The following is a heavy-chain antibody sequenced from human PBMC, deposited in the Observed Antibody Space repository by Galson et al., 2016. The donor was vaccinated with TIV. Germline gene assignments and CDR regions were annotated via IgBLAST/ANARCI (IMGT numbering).Heavy chain of an antibody. V-gene: IGHV3-23*01. J-gene: IGHJ6*02. CDR2: ISGSGIST. CDR3: AKPYSSSSFSSYYALDV. CDR1: GFRFSNYV. D-gene: IGHD4-11*01. Sequence: SLRLSCAASGFRFSNYVMSWVRQAPGKGLAWVSSISGSGISTYYADSVKGRFTISRDNSKNMLYLLMNSLRTEDTALYYCAKPYSSSSFSSYYALDVCGQGTTVTVSS.